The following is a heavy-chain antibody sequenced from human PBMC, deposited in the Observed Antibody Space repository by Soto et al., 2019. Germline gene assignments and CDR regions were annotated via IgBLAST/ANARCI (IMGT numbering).Heavy chain of an antibody. J-gene: IGHJ6*02. CDR3: ARAKVLRFLEWSKPHGMDV. CDR2: MNPNSGNT. V-gene: IGHV1-8*01. Sequence: ASVKVSCKASGYTFTSYDINWVRQATGQGLEWMGWMNPNSGNTGYAQKFQGRVTMTRNTSISTAYMELSSLRSEDTAVYYCARAKVLRFLEWSKPHGMDVWGHGTTVTVSS. CDR1: GYTFTSYD. D-gene: IGHD3-3*01.